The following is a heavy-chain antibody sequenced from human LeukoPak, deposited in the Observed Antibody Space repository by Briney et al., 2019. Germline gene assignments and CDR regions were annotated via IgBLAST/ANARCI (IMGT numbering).Heavy chain of an antibody. CDR3: ARSYSYDSSGYYGAK. CDR2: INPNSGGT. Sequence: GASVKVSCKASGGTFSSYAISWVRQAPGQGPEWMGWINPNSGGTNYAQKFQGRVTMTRDTSISTAYMEVSSLRPDDTAVYYCARSYSYDSSGYYGAKWGQGTLVTVSS. V-gene: IGHV1-2*02. J-gene: IGHJ4*02. CDR1: GGTFSSYA. D-gene: IGHD3-22*01.